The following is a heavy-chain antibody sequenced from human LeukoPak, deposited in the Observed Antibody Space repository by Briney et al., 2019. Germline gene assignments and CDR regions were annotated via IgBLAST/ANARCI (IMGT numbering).Heavy chain of an antibody. CDR2: INHSGST. D-gene: IGHD6-13*01. J-gene: IGHJ4*02. CDR1: GGSFSGYY. V-gene: IGHV4-34*01. Sequence: PSETLSLTCAVYGGSFSGYYWSWIRQPPGKGLEWIGEINHSGSTNYNPSLKSRVTISVDTSKNQFSLKLSSVTAADTAVYYCARLPIAAAGTPYDYWGQGTLVTVSS. CDR3: ARLPIAAAGTPYDY.